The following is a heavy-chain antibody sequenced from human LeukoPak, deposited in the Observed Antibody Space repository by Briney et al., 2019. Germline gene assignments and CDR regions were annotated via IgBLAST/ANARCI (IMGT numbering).Heavy chain of an antibody. CDR1: GFTFSTYT. CDR3: AGGTGFIIKD. V-gene: IGHV3-48*04. CDR2: IRSSSSTI. J-gene: IGHJ4*02. Sequence: GGSLRLSCAASGFTFSTYTMSWVRQAPGRGLEWISYIRSSSSTIYYADSVKGRFTISRDNAKNSLYLQMNNLRVEDTAMYYCAGGTGFIIKDWGQGTLVTVSS. D-gene: IGHD3-9*01.